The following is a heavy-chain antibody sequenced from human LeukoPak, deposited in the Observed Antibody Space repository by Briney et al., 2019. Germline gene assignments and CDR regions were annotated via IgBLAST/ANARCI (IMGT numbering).Heavy chain of an antibody. CDR1: GYTFTSYG. V-gene: IGHV1-18*01. D-gene: IGHD3-10*01. CDR2: ISAYNGNT. CDR3: ARARITMVRGPNMDV. J-gene: IGHJ6*03. Sequence: ASVKVSCKASGYTFTSYGISWVRQAPGQGLEWMGWISAYNGNTNYAQKLQGRVTMTTDTSTSTAYMELRSLRSDDTAVYYCARARITMVRGPNMDVWGKGTTVTVSS.